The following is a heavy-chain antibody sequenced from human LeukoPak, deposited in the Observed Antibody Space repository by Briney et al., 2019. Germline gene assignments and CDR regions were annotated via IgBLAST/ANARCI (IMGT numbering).Heavy chain of an antibody. CDR3: ARGKAHLGVTGRFDY. CDR2: IYHSGST. V-gene: IGHV4-30-2*01. D-gene: IGHD2-21*02. Sequence: SETPSLTCAVSGGSISSGGYSWSWIRQPPGKGLEWIGYIYHSGSTYYNPSLKSRVTISVDRSKNQFSLKLSSVTAADTAVYYCARGKAHLGVTGRFDYWGQGTLVTVST. CDR1: GGSISSGGYS. J-gene: IGHJ4*02.